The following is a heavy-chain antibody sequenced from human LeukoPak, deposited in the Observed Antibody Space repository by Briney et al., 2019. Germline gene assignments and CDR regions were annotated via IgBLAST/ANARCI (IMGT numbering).Heavy chain of an antibody. CDR3: APEGGSSYDY. D-gene: IGHD5-18*01. J-gene: IGHJ4*02. CDR1: GFTVKKEY. Sequence: PGGSLRLSCAASGFTVKKEYMTWVRQAPGKGLEWVSSISGSGGSTQYADSVQGRFAISRGNSNNTLYLQMNSLRAEDTALYFCAPEGGSSYDYWGQGTLVTVSS. CDR2: ISGSGGST. V-gene: IGHV3-23*01.